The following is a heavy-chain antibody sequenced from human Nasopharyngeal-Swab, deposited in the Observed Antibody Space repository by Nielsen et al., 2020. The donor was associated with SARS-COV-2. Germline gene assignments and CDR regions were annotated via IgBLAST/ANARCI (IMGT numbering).Heavy chain of an antibody. V-gene: IGHV4-61*01. D-gene: IGHD1-26*01. CDR2: FSYTGIT. CDR1: GGSISSGSIRSYY. CDR3: AREVVGGLVDS. Sequence: SETLSLICTVSGGSISSGSIRSYYWSWIRQPPGKGLEWIGYFSYTGITNYNPSLKSRVTIPVDMSKNQFSLKLSSVAAADTAVYYCAREVVGGLVDSWGQGTLVTVSS. J-gene: IGHJ4*02.